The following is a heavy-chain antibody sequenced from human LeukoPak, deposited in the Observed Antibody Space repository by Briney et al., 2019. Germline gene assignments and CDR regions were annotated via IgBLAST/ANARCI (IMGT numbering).Heavy chain of an antibody. D-gene: IGHD4-17*01. CDR3: ARVRDPVTFYFDH. CDR1: GGSISSSSYY. CDR2: IYYSGST. J-gene: IGHJ4*02. Sequence: SETLSLTCTVSGGSISSSSYYWGWIRQPPGKGLEWIGGIYYSGSTYYNPSLKSRVTISVDTSKNQFSLKLSSVTAADTAVYYCARVRDPVTFYFDHWGQGTLVTVSS. V-gene: IGHV4-39*07.